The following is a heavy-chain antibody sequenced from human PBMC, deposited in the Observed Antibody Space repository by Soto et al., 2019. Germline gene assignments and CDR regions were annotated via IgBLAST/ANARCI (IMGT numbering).Heavy chain of an antibody. CDR1: GFTFNTYP. CDR2: ISSTAGRTS. V-gene: IGHV3-23*01. CDR3: AKGVLSFHYGMEV. J-gene: IGHJ6*02. Sequence: EVQLLQSGGGFRPPGWSVRLSCATSGFTFNTYPMTWVRQAPGKGLDWVASISSTAGRTSSYTGSVKGRFAIGRDFSENRVYLEMNNLTTDDTGVYFCAKGVLSFHYGMEVWGQGATVTVSS. D-gene: IGHD3-10*01.